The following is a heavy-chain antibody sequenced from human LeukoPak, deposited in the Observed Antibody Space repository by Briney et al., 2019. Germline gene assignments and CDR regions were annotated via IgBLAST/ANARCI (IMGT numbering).Heavy chain of an antibody. J-gene: IGHJ5*02. CDR3: ARGKTTVSYNWFDP. CDR1: GGSSSSYY. Sequence: SETLSLTCTGAGGSSSSYYWSWLRQPPGKGLEWIGYIYYSGSTNYNPSLKSRVTISVDTSKNQFSLKLSSVTAADTAVYYCARGKTTVSYNWFDPWGQGTLVTVSS. V-gene: IGHV4-59*01. CDR2: IYYSGST. D-gene: IGHD4-11*01.